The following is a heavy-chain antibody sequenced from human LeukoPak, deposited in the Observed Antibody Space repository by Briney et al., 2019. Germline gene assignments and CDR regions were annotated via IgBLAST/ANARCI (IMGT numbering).Heavy chain of an antibody. CDR3: AKCSSGWLFDY. Sequence: GGSLRLSCAASGFTFSSYGMSWVRQAPGKGLEWVSAISGSGAYTYYVDSVKGRFTISRDNSKNTLYLQMNSLRADDTAVYYCAKCSSGWLFDYWGQGTLVTVSS. CDR1: GFTFSSYG. J-gene: IGHJ4*02. V-gene: IGHV3-23*01. CDR2: ISGSGAYT. D-gene: IGHD6-19*01.